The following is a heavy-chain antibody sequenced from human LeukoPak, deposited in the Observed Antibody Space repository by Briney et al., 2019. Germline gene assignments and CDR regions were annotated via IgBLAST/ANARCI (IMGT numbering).Heavy chain of an antibody. D-gene: IGHD1-14*01. Sequence: GGSLRLSCAASGFTVSSNYMSWVRQAPGKGPEWVAVIWYDGSNKYYADSVKGRFTISRDNAKNSLYLQMNSLRAEDTAVYYCARETNDYWGQGTLVTVSS. CDR1: GFTVSSNY. V-gene: IGHV3-33*08. J-gene: IGHJ4*02. CDR2: IWYDGSNK. CDR3: ARETNDY.